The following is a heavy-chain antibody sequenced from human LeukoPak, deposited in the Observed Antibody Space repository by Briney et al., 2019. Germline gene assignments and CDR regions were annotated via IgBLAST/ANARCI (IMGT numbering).Heavy chain of an antibody. V-gene: IGHV4-59*01. CDR3: AGRRISSSWKFDY. D-gene: IGHD6-13*01. Sequence: PSETLSLTCTVPGGSISSYYWSWIRQPPGKGLEWIGYIYYSGSTNYNPSLKSRVTISVDTSKNQFSLKLSSVTAADTAVYYCAGRRISSSWKFDYWGQGTLVTVSS. CDR2: IYYSGST. J-gene: IGHJ4*02. CDR1: GGSISSYY.